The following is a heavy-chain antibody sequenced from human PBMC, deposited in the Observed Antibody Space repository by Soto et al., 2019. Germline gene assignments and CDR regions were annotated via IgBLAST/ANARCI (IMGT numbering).Heavy chain of an antibody. CDR1: GFTLSSYE. V-gene: IGHV3-48*03. Sequence: EVQLVESGGGLVQPGGSLRLSCTGSGFTLSSYEMNWVRQAPGKGLEWVSYISNSGSTTYYADSVKGRFTISRDNAKNSFYLKMNSLRAEDTAVYYCARVEHYIVGFDIWGQGTMVTVSS. CDR2: ISNSGSTT. CDR3: ARVEHYIVGFDI. D-gene: IGHD2-15*01. J-gene: IGHJ3*02.